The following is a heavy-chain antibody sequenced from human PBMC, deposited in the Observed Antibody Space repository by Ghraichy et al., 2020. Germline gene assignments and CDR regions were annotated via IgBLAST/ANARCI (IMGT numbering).Heavy chain of an antibody. D-gene: IGHD6-6*01. CDR1: GFTFSSYW. CDR3: AREFRAARKFDY. CDR2: INSDGSST. Sequence: LSLTCAASGFTFSSYWMHWVRQAPGKGLVWVSRINSDGSSTSYADSVKDRFTISRDNAKNTLYLQMNSLRAEDTAVYYCAREFRAARKFDYWGQGTLVTVSS. J-gene: IGHJ4*02. V-gene: IGHV3-74*01.